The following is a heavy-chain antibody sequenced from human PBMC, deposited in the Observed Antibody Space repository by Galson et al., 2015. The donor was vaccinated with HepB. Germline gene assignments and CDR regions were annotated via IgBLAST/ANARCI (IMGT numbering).Heavy chain of an antibody. J-gene: IGHJ4*02. CDR3: ARVAKDIVMVINNRDYGDYPGLFDI. V-gene: IGHV3-49*03. CDR1: GLAFDDYG. CDR2: IRSKIYGGTT. D-gene: IGHD4-17*01. Sequence: SLRLSCATSGLAFDDYGSSWLRQAPGKGPEWLAFIRSKIYGGTTEYAASVKGRFTILRDASKRVVFLQLNSLRTEDTAIYYCARVAKDIVMVINNRDYGDYPGLFDIWGQGVVVTVSS.